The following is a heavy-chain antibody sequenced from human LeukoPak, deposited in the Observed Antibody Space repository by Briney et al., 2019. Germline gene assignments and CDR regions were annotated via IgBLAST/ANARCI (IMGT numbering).Heavy chain of an antibody. CDR3: AKEDDSSGYLTRY. J-gene: IGHJ4*02. D-gene: IGHD3-22*01. Sequence: ASVKVSCKASGYTFTSYDINWVRQATGQGLEWMGWMKPNSGNAGYAQKFQGRVTMTRDTSTNTAYMELRSLTSEDTAVYYCAKEDDSSGYLTRYWGQGTQVTVSS. CDR2: MKPNSGNA. CDR1: GYTFTSYD. V-gene: IGHV1-8*01.